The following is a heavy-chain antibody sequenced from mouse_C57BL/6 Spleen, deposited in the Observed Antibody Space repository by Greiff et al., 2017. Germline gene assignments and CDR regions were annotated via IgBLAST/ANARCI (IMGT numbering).Heavy chain of an antibody. J-gene: IGHJ3*01. CDR3: ARCRDSNYGFAY. CDR2: ISYDGSN. CDR1: GYSITSGYY. Sequence: EVQLQESGPGLVKPSQSLSLTCSVTGYSITSGYYWNWIRQFPGNKLEWMGYISYDGSNNYNPSLKNRISITRDTSKNQFFLKLNSVTTEDTATYYCARCRDSNYGFAYWGQGTLVTVSA. D-gene: IGHD2-5*01. V-gene: IGHV3-6*01.